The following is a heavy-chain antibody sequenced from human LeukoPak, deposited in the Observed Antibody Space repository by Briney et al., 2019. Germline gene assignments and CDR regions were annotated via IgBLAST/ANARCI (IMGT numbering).Heavy chain of an antibody. CDR3: AREPVDTAMVSKGFDY. J-gene: IGHJ4*02. Sequence: SVKVSCKASGGAFSSSAVSWVRQAPGQGLEWMGGIIPVFNSPNYAQKFLGRLTITADESTRTAYMELSSLRSEDTAVYYCAREPVDTAMVSKGFDYWGQGTLVTVSS. V-gene: IGHV1-69*13. D-gene: IGHD5-18*01. CDR1: GGAFSSSA. CDR2: IIPVFNSP.